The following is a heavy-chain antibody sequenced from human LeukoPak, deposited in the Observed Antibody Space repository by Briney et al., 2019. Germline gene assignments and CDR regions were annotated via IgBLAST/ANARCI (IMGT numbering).Heavy chain of an antibody. CDR3: ARFSRAAAENY. Sequence: GGTLRLSCAASGFTFSSYSMSWVRQAPGKGLEWVSSIGSSSTYIYYADSVKGRVTISRDNAKNSLYLQMNSLRVEDTAVYYCARFSRAAAENYWGQGTLVTVSS. CDR1: GFTFSSYS. D-gene: IGHD6-13*01. V-gene: IGHV3-21*01. CDR2: IGSSSTYI. J-gene: IGHJ4*02.